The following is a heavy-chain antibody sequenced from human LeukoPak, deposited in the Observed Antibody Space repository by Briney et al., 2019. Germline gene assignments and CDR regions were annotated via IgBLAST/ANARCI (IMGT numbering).Heavy chain of an antibody. Sequence: SETLSLTSTVSGGSISSYYWSWIRQPPGKGLEWIGHIYYSGSTNYNPSLKSRVTISVDTSKNQFSLKVSSVTAADTAVYYCARDQYGSGNFDYWGQGTLVTVSS. CDR2: IYYSGST. CDR1: GGSISSYY. CDR3: ARDQYGSGNFDY. V-gene: IGHV4-59*01. J-gene: IGHJ4*02. D-gene: IGHD3-10*01.